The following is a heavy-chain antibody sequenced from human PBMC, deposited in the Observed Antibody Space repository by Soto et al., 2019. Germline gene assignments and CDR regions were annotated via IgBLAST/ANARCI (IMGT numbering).Heavy chain of an antibody. CDR3: ASKRYCSGGSCYDDY. V-gene: IGHV4-39*01. CDR1: GGSISSNSYY. J-gene: IGHJ4*02. D-gene: IGHD2-15*01. CDR2: IYYSGST. Sequence: SETLSLTCTVSGGSISSNSYYWGWIRQPPGKGLEWIGSIYYSGSTYYNPSLKSRVTISVDTSKNQFSLKLGSVTAADTAVYYCASKRYCSGGSCYDDYWGQGTLVTVSS.